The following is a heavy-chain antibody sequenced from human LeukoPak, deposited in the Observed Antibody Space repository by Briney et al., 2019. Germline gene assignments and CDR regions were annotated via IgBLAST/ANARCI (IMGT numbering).Heavy chain of an antibody. CDR3: AREGGFYRPLDY. J-gene: IGHJ4*02. CDR2: IYYSGST. V-gene: IGHV4-59*12. CDR1: GGSISSYY. Sequence: PSQTLSLTCTVSGGSISSYYWSWIRQPPGKGLEWIGYIYYSGSTNYNPSLKSRVTISVDTSKNQFSLKLSSVTAADTAVYYCAREGGFYRPLDYSGQGTLVTVSS. D-gene: IGHD3-3*01.